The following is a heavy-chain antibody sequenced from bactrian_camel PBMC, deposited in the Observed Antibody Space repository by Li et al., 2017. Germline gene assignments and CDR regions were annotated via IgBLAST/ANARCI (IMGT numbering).Heavy chain of an antibody. CDR3: AAGSRIIVGDYCDGITN. J-gene: IGHJ4*01. D-gene: IGHD4*01. CDR2: IYTNGRAT. CDR1: RSSSTTYC. Sequence: VQLVESGGGSVQPGGSLTLSCTSSRSSSTTYCMGWFRQTPGKDREGVAAIYTNGRATWYADPVKGRFTISQDNAKNIIYLQMNSLTPDDTAMYYCAAGSRIIVGDYCDGITNWGQGTQVTVS. V-gene: IGHV3S40*01.